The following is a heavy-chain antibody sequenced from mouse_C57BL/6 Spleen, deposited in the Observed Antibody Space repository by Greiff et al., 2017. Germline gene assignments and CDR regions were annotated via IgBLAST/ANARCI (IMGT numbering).Heavy chain of an antibody. V-gene: IGHV1-18*01. D-gene: IGHD2-4*01. Sequence: VQLQQSGPELVKPGASVKIPCKASGYTFTDYNMDWVKQSHGKSLEWIGDINPNNGGTIYNQKFKGKATLTVDKSSRTDYMELRSLPSDDTSVYYFAKSVIYYDYVYYFDYRGQGTTLPVSS. CDR1: GYTFTDYN. J-gene: IGHJ2*01. CDR3: AKSVIYYDYVYYFDY. CDR2: INPNNGGT.